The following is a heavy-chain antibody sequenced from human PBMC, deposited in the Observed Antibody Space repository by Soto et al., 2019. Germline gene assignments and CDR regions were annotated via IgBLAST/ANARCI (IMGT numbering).Heavy chain of an antibody. CDR1: GFTFSSYA. J-gene: IGHJ6*02. CDR2: ISGSGGST. Sequence: GGSLRLSCAASGFTFSSYAMNWVRQAPGKGLEWVSAISGSGGSTYYADSVKGRFTISRDNSKNTLYLQMNSLRAEDTAVYYCAKGTAGSYWYYYYGMDVWGQGTTVTVSS. CDR3: AKGTAGSYWYYYYGMDV. D-gene: IGHD3-10*01. V-gene: IGHV3-23*01.